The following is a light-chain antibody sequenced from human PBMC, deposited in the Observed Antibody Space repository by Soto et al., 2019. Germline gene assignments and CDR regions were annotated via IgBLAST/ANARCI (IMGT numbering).Light chain of an antibody. CDR3: QQYNSYSEA. CDR2: AAS. V-gene: IGKV1-5*01. CDR1: QNIGSY. J-gene: IGKJ1*01. Sequence: IQMSQSPSAVSASVRDTVTITCRASQNIGSYLAWYQQKPGKAPTLLIYAASTLQSGVSCRFSGSGSGTEFTLTISSLQPDDFATYYCQQYNSYSEAFGQGTKVDIK.